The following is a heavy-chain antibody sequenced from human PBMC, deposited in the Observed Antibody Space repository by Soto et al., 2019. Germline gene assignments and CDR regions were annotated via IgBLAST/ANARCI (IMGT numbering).Heavy chain of an antibody. Sequence: SETLSLTCAVSGGSISSGGYSWSWIRQPPGKGLEWIGYIYHSGSTYYNPSLKSRVTISVDRSKNQFSLKLSSVTAADTAVYYCACSYYGDYGYGMYVWGKGTTVTVSS. CDR3: ACSYYGDYGYGMYV. V-gene: IGHV4-30-2*01. CDR2: IYHSGST. J-gene: IGHJ6*04. D-gene: IGHD4-17*01. CDR1: GGSISSGGYS.